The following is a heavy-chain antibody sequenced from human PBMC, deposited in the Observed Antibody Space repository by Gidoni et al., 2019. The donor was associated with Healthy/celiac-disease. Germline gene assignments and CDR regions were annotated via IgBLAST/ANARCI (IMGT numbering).Heavy chain of an antibody. Sequence: QVQLQESGPGLVKPSQTLSLTCTVSGGSISTGSYYLSWIRQPAGKGLEWIGRIYTSGSTNSNPSLNSRVTMSVDTSKNQFSLKLSSVTAADTAVYYCASSREDGYNFSDYWGQGTLVTVSS. CDR3: ASSREDGYNFSDY. D-gene: IGHD5-12*01. V-gene: IGHV4-61*02. CDR1: GGSISTGSYY. J-gene: IGHJ4*02. CDR2: IYTSGST.